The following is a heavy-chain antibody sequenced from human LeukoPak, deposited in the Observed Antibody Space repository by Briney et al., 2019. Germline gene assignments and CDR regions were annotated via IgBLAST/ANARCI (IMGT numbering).Heavy chain of an antibody. D-gene: IGHD3-22*01. CDR3: AAETYYYDSSGYAFDY. CDR2: IVVAGGDT. J-gene: IGHJ4*02. Sequence: SVKVSCKAPRFTFTKSAVQWVRQARGQRLEWIGWIVVAGGDTNYAQKFQERVTITRDMSTNTVYMETSSLRSEDTAVYYCAAETYYYDSSGYAFDYWGQGTQVTVSS. V-gene: IGHV1-58*01. CDR1: RFTFTKSA.